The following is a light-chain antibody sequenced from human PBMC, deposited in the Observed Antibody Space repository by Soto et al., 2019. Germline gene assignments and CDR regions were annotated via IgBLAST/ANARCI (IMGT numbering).Light chain of an antibody. Sequence: EILMTQSPATLSVSPGDSATLSCRASRSVDTDLAWYQQKPGQAPRLLIYGASSRATGIPDRFSGSGSGTEFTLTISRLEPEDFAVYYCHQYGISPFGGGTKVDIK. CDR1: RSVDTD. CDR2: GAS. V-gene: IGKV3-20*01. J-gene: IGKJ4*01. CDR3: HQYGISP.